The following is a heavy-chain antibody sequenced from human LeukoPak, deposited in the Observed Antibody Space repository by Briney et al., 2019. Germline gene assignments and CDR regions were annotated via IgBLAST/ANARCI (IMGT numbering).Heavy chain of an antibody. CDR1: GGSISSYY. CDR3: ARDPSYYYGMDV. Sequence: SETLSLTCTVSGGSISSYYWSWIRQPPGKGLEWIGYIYYSGSTNYNPSLKSRVTISVGTSKNQFSLKLSSVTAADTAVYYCARDPSYYYGMDVWGQGTTVTVSS. V-gene: IGHV4-59*01. J-gene: IGHJ6*02. CDR2: IYYSGST.